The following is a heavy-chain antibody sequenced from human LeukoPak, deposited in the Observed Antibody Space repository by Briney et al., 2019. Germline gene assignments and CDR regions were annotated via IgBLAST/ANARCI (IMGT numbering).Heavy chain of an antibody. CDR1: GFTFSSYG. CDR3: AKDISTVVTRNWFDP. J-gene: IGHJ5*02. D-gene: IGHD4-23*01. V-gene: IGHV3-30*02. Sequence: GGSLRLSCAASGFTFSSYGMHWVRQAPGKGLEWVAFIRYDGSNKYYADSVKGRFTISRDNSKNTLYLQMNSLRAEDTAVYYCAKDISTVVTRNWFDPWGQGTLVTVSS. CDR2: IRYDGSNK.